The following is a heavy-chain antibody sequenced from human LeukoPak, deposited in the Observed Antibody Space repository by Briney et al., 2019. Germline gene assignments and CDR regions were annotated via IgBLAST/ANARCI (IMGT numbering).Heavy chain of an antibody. J-gene: IGHJ5*02. CDR2: MYHNGST. CDR1: GGSISSISYY. D-gene: IGHD5-18*01. Sequence: SETLSLTCTVSGGSISSISYYWGWIRQPPGKGLEWIGSMYHNGSTYYNPSLKSRVTISVDTSKNQFSLNLTSVTAADTALYYCARGGGYGYRTTLGWFDPWGQGTLVTVSS. CDR3: ARGGGYGYRTTLGWFDP. V-gene: IGHV4-39*07.